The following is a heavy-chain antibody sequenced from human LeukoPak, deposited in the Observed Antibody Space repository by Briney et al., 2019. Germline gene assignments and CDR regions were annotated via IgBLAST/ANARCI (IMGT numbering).Heavy chain of an antibody. V-gene: IGHV1-69*13. J-gene: IGHJ3*02. CDR2: IIPIFGTA. Sequence: VASVKVSCKASGYTFTSYGISWVRQAPGQGLEWMGGIIPIFGTANYAQKFQGRVTITADESTSTAYMELSSLRSGDTAVYYCASPYHCSGGSCYSGSGAFDIWGQGTMVTVSS. D-gene: IGHD2-15*01. CDR3: ASPYHCSGGSCYSGSGAFDI. CDR1: GYTFTSYG.